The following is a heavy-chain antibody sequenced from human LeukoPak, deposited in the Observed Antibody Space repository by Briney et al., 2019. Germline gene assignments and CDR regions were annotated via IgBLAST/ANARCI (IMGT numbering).Heavy chain of an antibody. V-gene: IGHV4-39*01. J-gene: IGHJ4*02. CDR2: IYYSGST. Sequence: PSETLSLTCVVSGGSVSGYYWGWIRQPPGKGLEWIGSIYYSGSTYYNPSLKSRVTISVDTSKNQFSLKLSSVTAADTAVYYCARQDIHYFDYWGQGTLVTVSS. D-gene: IGHD2-15*01. CDR3: ARQDIHYFDY. CDR1: GGSVSGYY.